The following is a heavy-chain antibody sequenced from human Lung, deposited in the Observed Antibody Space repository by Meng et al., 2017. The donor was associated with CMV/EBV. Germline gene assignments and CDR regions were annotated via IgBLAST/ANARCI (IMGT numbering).Heavy chain of an antibody. Sequence: GGSLRLXXAASGFTFSSYEMHWVRQAPGKGLEWVSYISDSGSPIYHADSVKGRFTISRDNAKNSLYLQMNSLRAEDTAAYYCARWGCSSNGCYMGKYSFDYWGQGTLVTVSS. CDR2: ISDSGSPI. D-gene: IGHD2-2*02. V-gene: IGHV3-48*03. CDR3: ARWGCSSNGCYMGKYSFDY. J-gene: IGHJ4*02. CDR1: GFTFSSYE.